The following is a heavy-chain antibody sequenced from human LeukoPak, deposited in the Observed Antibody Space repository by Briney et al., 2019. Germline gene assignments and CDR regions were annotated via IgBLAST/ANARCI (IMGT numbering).Heavy chain of an antibody. D-gene: IGHD1-26*01. J-gene: IGHJ3*02. Sequence: GGSLRLSCAASGFTFSKYVMHWVRQAPGKGLEWVATISYDGSNKYYADSVKGRFTISRDNSKNTLYLQMSSLKTEDTAVYYCAKELLVGTAFDIWGQGTMVIVSS. V-gene: IGHV3-30*18. CDR1: GFTFSKYV. CDR2: ISYDGSNK. CDR3: AKELLVGTAFDI.